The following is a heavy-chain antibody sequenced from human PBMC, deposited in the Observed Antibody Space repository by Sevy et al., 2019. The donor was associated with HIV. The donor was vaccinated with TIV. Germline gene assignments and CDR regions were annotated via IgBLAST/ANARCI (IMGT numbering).Heavy chain of an antibody. J-gene: IGHJ4*02. CDR2: INHSGST. V-gene: IGHV4-34*01. CDR1: GGSFSGYY. CDR3: ARAYPWQLVTFDY. Sequence: SETLSLTCAIYGGSFSGYYWSWIRQPPGKGLEWIGEINHSGSTNYNPSLKSRVTISVDTSKNQFSLKLSSVTATDTAVYYCARAYPWQLVTFDYWGQGTRVTVSS. D-gene: IGHD6-13*01.